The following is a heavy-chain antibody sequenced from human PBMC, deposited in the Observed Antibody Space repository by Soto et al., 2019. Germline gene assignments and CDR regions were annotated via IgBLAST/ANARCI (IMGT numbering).Heavy chain of an antibody. V-gene: IGHV1-18*01. D-gene: IGHD6-6*01. CDR2: ISAYNGNT. CDR1: GYTFTSYG. J-gene: IGHJ4*02. CDR3: ARVRLAVYSSSPAFYFDY. Sequence: QVQLVQSGAEVKKPGASVKVSCKASGYTFTSYGISWVRQAPGQGLEWMGWISAYNGNTNYAQKLQGRVTMTTDTXTXTXXMELRSLRSDDTAVYYCARVRLAVYSSSPAFYFDYWGQGTLVTVSS.